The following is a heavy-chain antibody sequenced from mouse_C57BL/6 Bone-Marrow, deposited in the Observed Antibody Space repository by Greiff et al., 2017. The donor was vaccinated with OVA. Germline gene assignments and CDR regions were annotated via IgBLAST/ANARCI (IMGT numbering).Heavy chain of an antibody. V-gene: IGHV5-12*01. CDR2: ISNGGGST. Sequence: EVKLVESGGGLVQPGGSLKLSCAASGFTFSDYYMYWVRQTPEKRLEWVAYISNGGGSTYYPDTVKGRFTISRDNAKNTLYLQMSRLKSEDTAMYYCARGGLMVTTKEFAYWGQGTLVTVSA. CDR1: GFTFSDYY. J-gene: IGHJ3*01. D-gene: IGHD2-2*01. CDR3: ARGGLMVTTKEFAY.